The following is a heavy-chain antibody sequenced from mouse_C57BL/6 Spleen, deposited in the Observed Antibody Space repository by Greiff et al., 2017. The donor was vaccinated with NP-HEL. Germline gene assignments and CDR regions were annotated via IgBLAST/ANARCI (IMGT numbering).Heavy chain of an antibody. V-gene: IGHV5-6*02. CDR1: GFTFSSYG. CDR2: ISSGGSYT. Sequence: DVMLVESGGDLVKPGGSLKLSCAASGFTFSSYGMSWVRQTPDKRLEWVATISSGGSYTYYPDSVKGRFTISRDNAKNTLYLQMSSLKSEDTAMYYCARRDDSSLYYAMDYWGQGTSVTVSS. J-gene: IGHJ4*01. CDR3: ARRDDSSLYYAMDY. D-gene: IGHD1-1*01.